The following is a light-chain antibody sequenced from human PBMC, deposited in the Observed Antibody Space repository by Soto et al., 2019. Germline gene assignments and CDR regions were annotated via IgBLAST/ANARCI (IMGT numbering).Light chain of an antibody. Sequence: DIQMTQSPSTLSASVGDRVTITCRASQSISSWLAWYQQKPGKAPKLLIYKASNLESGVPSRFSGSGSETEFTLTISSLQPDDFATYYCQQYNMYSTFGQGTKVEI. V-gene: IGKV1-5*03. CDR1: QSISSW. CDR3: QQYNMYST. CDR2: KAS. J-gene: IGKJ1*01.